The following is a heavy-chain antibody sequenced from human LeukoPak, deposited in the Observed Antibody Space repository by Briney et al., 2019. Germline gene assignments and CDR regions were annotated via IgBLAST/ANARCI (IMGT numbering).Heavy chain of an antibody. D-gene: IGHD4-17*01. CDR2: ISSNGGST. V-gene: IGHV3-64*01. J-gene: IGHJ5*02. Sequence: GGSLRLSCAASGFTFSSYAMHWVRQAPGKGLEYVSAISSNGGSTYYANSVKGRFTISRDNSKNTLYLQMGSLRAEDMAVYYCARERIYGNWFDPWGQGTLATVSS. CDR1: GFTFSSYA. CDR3: ARERIYGNWFDP.